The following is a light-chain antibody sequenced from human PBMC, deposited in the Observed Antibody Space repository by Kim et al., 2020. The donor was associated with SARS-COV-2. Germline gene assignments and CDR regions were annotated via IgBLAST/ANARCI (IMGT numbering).Light chain of an antibody. CDR2: AAS. CDR1: QSISSY. CDR3: QQSYSTPRT. J-gene: IGKJ1*01. V-gene: IGKV1-39*01. Sequence: ASVGDRVTSTGRASQSISSYLNWYQQKPGKAPKLLIYAASSLQSGVPSRFSGSGSGTDFTLTISSLQPEDFATYYCQQSYSTPRTFGQGTKVDIK.